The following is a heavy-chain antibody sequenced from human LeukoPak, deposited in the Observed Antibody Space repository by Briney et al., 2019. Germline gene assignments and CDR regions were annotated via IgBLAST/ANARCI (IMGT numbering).Heavy chain of an antibody. J-gene: IGHJ4*02. D-gene: IGHD1-26*01. CDR2: ISYSGST. Sequence: SETLSLTCTVSGGSISSYYWSWIRQPPGKGLEWIGYISYSGSTNFNPSLKSRVTISVDTSKNQFSLKLSSVTAADTAVYYCARHGEGRYSGITVFDYWGQGTLVTVSS. CDR3: ARHGEGRYSGITVFDY. CDR1: GGSISSYY. V-gene: IGHV4-59*01.